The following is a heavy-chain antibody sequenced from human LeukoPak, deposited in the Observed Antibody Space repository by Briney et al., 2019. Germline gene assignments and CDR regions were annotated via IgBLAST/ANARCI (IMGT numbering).Heavy chain of an antibody. V-gene: IGHV4-59*08. Sequence: ASETLSLTCTVSGGSISSYYWSWIRQPPGKGLEWIGYIYYSGSTNYNPSLKSRVTISIDTSKNQVSLRLSSVTAADTALYYCARHRSPSSLSFFDIWGQGMLVIVSS. CDR1: GGSISSYY. D-gene: IGHD2-2*01. J-gene: IGHJ4*02. CDR3: ARHRSPSSLSFFDI. CDR2: IYYSGST.